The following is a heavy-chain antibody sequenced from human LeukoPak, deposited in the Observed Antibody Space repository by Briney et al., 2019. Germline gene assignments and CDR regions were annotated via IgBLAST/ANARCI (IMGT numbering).Heavy chain of an antibody. D-gene: IGHD6-19*01. CDR1: GYTFTGYY. CDR2: INPNSGGT. V-gene: IGHV1-2*06. Sequence: ASVKVSCKASGYTFTGYYMHWVRQAPGQGLEWMGRINPNSGGTNYAQKFQGRVTMTRDTSISTAYMELSRLRSDDTAVYNCAREHYSSGWYVLDFDYWGQGTLVTVSS. CDR3: AREHYSSGWYVLDFDY. J-gene: IGHJ4*02.